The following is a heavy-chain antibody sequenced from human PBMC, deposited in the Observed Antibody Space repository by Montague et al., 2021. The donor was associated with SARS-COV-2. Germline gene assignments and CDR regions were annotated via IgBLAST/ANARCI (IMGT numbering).Heavy chain of an antibody. V-gene: IGHV3-48*04. CDR3: AKDLVLRAARPDALDV. CDR1: GFTFSSYS. D-gene: IGHD6-6*01. J-gene: IGHJ4*02. CDR2: ISSSTNTI. Sequence: SLRLSCAASGFTFSSYSVNWVRQAPGKGLEWISYISSSTNTIYYADSVKGRFTISRDNARNSLYLQMNSLRVDDTAVYYCAKDLVLRAARPDALDVWGQGTLVTVSS.